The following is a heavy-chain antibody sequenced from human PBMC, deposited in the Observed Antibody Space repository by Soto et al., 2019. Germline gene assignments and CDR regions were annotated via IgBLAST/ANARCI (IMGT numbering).Heavy chain of an antibody. J-gene: IGHJ6*02. D-gene: IGHD2-15*01. CDR3: ASEVSSTDGMDV. CDR1: GDSSVGSSSYY. V-gene: IGHV4-39*01. CDR2: IYYTGDT. Sequence: SETLSLTCTVSGDSSVGSSSYYWGWIRQPPGKGLEWIGSIYYTGDTFYSPSFRSRLTISVDTSKSQFSLKLRSVTAADTATYYCASEVSSTDGMDVWGQGTTVTVSS.